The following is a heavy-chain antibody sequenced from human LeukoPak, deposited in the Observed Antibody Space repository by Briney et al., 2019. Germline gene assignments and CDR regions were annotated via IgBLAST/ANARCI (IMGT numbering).Heavy chain of an antibody. J-gene: IGHJ4*02. D-gene: IGHD3-22*01. CDR1: AYTFTSYG. CDR3: ARDPGPYYDSSGYHNF. V-gene: IGHV1-18*01. Sequence: ASVKVSCKASAYTFTSYGISWVRQAPGQGLEWMGWISSYNGKTDYAHNLQGRVTLTTDTSTNTAYMEMRSLRSDDTAVYYCARDPGPYYDSSGYHNFWGQGTLVTVSS. CDR2: ISSYNGKT.